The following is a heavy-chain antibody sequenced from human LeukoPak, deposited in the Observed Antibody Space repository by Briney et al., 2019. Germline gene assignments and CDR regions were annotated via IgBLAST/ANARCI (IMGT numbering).Heavy chain of an antibody. V-gene: IGHV4-59*08. Sequence: KASETLSLTCIVSGGSISTYYWSWIRQPPGKGLEWIGYIYYSGSTNYNPSLKSRVTISLDTSKNQFSLKSSSVTAADTAVYYCARQEPIDYGVSQRYNWFDPWGQGTLVTVSS. CDR1: GGSISTYY. J-gene: IGHJ5*02. D-gene: IGHD4-17*01. CDR3: ARQEPIDYGVSQRYNWFDP. CDR2: IYYSGST.